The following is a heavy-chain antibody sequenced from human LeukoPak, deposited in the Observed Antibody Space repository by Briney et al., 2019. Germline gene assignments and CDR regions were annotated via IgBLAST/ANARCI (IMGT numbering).Heavy chain of an antibody. Sequence: SETLSLTCTVSGGSISSGSYYWSWIWQPAGKGLEWIGRIYTSGSTNYNPSLKSRVTISVDTSKNQFSLKLSSVTAADTAVYYCARRTVTTAVDYWGQGTLVTVSS. D-gene: IGHD4-17*01. J-gene: IGHJ4*02. CDR3: ARRTVTTAVDY. V-gene: IGHV4-61*02. CDR1: GGSISSGSYY. CDR2: IYTSGST.